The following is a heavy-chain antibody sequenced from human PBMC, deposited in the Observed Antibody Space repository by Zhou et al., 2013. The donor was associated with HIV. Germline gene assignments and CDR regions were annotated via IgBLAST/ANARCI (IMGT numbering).Heavy chain of an antibody. D-gene: IGHD2-8*02. V-gene: IGHV1-69*04. Sequence: QVQLVQSGAEVKKPGSSVKVSCKASGGTFSSYAISWVRQAPGQGLEWMGRIIPILGIANYAQKFQGRVTITADKSTSTAYMELSSLRSEDTAVYYCARDPQHPLYCTGGVCSDAFDIWGQGTMVTVSS. CDR3: ARDPQHPLYCTGGVCSDAFDI. CDR2: IIPILGIA. CDR1: GGTFSSYA. J-gene: IGHJ3*02.